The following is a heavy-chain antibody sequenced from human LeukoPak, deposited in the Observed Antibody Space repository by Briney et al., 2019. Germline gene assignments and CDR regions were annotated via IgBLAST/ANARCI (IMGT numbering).Heavy chain of an antibody. V-gene: IGHV4-34*01. CDR1: GGSFSGYY. CDR2: INHSGST. CDR3: ARGGIGWDSSGWYLYYFDY. Sequence: SETLSLTCAVYGGSFSGYYWSWIRQPPGKGLEWIGEINHSGSTNYNPSLKSRVTISVDTSKNQLSLKLSSVTAADTAVYYCARGGIGWDSSGWYLYYFDYWGQGTLVTVSS. D-gene: IGHD6-19*01. J-gene: IGHJ4*02.